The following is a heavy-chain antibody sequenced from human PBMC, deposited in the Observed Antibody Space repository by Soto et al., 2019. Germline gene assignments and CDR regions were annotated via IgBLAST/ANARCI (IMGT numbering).Heavy chain of an antibody. CDR2: ISTSGFTT. CDR1: GFTFRNYT. CDR3: AKGSGYCLAGTCYRYFDY. J-gene: IGHJ4*02. D-gene: IGHD2-15*01. Sequence: DVQLLESGAGLVPPGGSLRLSCADSGFTFRNYTMAWVRQAPGRGLEWVSIISTSGFTTFYADSVKGRFTISRDNSKDTVFLQMNSLRAEDTAVYYCAKGSGYCLAGTCYRYFDYWGQGNLVTVSS. V-gene: IGHV3-23*01.